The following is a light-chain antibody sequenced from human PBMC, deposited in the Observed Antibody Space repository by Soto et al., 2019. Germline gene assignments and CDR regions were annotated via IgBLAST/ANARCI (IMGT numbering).Light chain of an antibody. CDR2: DAS. J-gene: IGKJ3*01. Sequence: EIVLTQSLATLSLSPGERATLSCRASQSVSSYLAWYQQKPGQAPRLLIYDASNRATGIPARFSGSGSGTDFPLTISSLEPEDFAVYYCQQRSNWPPFTFGPGTKVDIK. CDR1: QSVSSY. CDR3: QQRSNWPPFT. V-gene: IGKV3-11*01.